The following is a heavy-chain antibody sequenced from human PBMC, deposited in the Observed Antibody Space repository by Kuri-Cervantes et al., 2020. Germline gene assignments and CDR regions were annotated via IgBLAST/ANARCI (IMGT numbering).Heavy chain of an antibody. CDR1: GFTFSDYY. CDR2: ISTSGTTR. D-gene: IGHD1-26*01. CDR3: ADVWDLDY. Sequence: GESLKISCAASGFTFSDYYMSWIRQAPGKGLEWVSYISTSGTTRYYADSVKGRFTISRDNAKNSLYLQMNSLRAEDTATYYCADVWDLDYWGQGTQVTVSS. J-gene: IGHJ4*02. V-gene: IGHV3-11*04.